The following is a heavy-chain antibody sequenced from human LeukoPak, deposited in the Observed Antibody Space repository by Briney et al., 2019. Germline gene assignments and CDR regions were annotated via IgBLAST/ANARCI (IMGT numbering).Heavy chain of an antibody. CDR2: ISAYNGNT. CDR1: GYTFTSYG. Sequence: ASVKVSCKASGYTFTSYGISWVRQAPGQGVEWMGWISAYNGNTNYAQKLQGRVTMTTDTSTSTAYMELRSLRSDDTAAYYCARDGFDYSISNWFDPWGQGTLVTVSS. D-gene: IGHD4-11*01. J-gene: IGHJ5*02. CDR3: ARDGFDYSISNWFDP. V-gene: IGHV1-18*01.